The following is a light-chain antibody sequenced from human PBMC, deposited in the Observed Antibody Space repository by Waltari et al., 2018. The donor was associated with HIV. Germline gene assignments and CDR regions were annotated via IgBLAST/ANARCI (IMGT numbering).Light chain of an antibody. CDR2: DIN. CDR3: ASNRLDYTLI. V-gene: IGLV2-14*03. Sequence: QSALTQPASVSGFLGQSINISCTGISTDSRFYQYVSWYQQYPGKIPRLIIFDINNRPSAVSDHFSGSRSGNPASLTFSGLQSGDEAHYYCASNRLDYTLIFGGGTKLTVL. J-gene: IGLJ2*01. CDR1: STDSRFYQY.